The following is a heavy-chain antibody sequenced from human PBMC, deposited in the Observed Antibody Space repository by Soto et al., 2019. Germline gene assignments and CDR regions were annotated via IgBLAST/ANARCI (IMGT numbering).Heavy chain of an antibody. Sequence: GQMVQSGNEVKKPGASVMVSCKTSGYTFSSYCVSWVRKAPGQGLEWIGLISPYNGDTLYARKFQGRVTVTADRATDTVYMELRSLTSDDTAVYYCVRDASSGYRGWWDPWGQGTLVTVSS. CDR2: ISPYNGDT. J-gene: IGHJ5*02. D-gene: IGHD6-25*01. CDR1: GYTFSSYC. V-gene: IGHV1-18*01. CDR3: VRDASSGYRGWWDP.